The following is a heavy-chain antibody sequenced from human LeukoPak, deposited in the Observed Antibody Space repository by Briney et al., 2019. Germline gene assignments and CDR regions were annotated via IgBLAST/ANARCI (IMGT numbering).Heavy chain of an antibody. CDR2: INPNSGGT. Sequence: GASVKVSCKASGYTFTGYYMHWVRQAPGQGLEWMGWINPNSGGTNYAQKFRGRVTMTRDTSISTAYMELSRLRSDDTAVYYCARDILATSIAAPYYWGQGTLVTVSS. CDR1: GYTFTGYY. D-gene: IGHD6-13*01. V-gene: IGHV1-2*02. CDR3: ARDILATSIAAPYY. J-gene: IGHJ4*02.